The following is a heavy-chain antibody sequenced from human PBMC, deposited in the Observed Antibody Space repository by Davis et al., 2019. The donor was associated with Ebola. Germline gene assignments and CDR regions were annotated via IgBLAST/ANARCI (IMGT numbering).Heavy chain of an antibody. CDR2: IYYSGST. Sequence: SETLSLTCTVSGGSISSSRYYWGWIRQPPGKGLEWIGNIYYSGSTYYNPSLKSRVTISADTSKNQFSLHLNSVTPEDTAVYYCARHQNVWYFFDHWGQGTLVTVSS. J-gene: IGHJ4*02. D-gene: IGHD2-8*02. CDR3: ARHQNVWYFFDH. CDR1: GGSISSSRYY. V-gene: IGHV4-39*01.